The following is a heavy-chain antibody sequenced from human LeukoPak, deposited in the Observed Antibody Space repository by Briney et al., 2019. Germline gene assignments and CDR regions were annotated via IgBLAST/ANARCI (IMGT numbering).Heavy chain of an antibody. CDR2: INPTSGGT. Sequence: GASVKVSCKPSGYTFIGYYLHWVRQAPGQGLEWMGWINPTSGGTNYAQKFQDRVTMTRDTSINTYYMELRRLTSDDTAVYYCARLVGLSTTASYWGQGTLVIVSS. CDR1: GYTFIGYY. D-gene: IGHD5/OR15-5a*01. CDR3: ARLVGLSTTASY. J-gene: IGHJ4*02. V-gene: IGHV1-2*02.